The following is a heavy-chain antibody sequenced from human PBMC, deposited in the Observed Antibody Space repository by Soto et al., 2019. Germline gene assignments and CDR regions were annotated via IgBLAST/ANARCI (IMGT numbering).Heavy chain of an antibody. J-gene: IGHJ5*02. Sequence: PSETLSLTCAGSGGSISSDGYSWSWIRQPQGKGLEWIGYIYHSGSTYYNPSLKSRVTISVDRSKNQFSLKLSSVTAADTAVYFCSRTGAGTFLPWGQRTL. V-gene: IGHV4-30-2*01. D-gene: IGHD1-7*01. CDR3: SRTGAGTFLP. CDR1: GGSISSDGYS. CDR2: IYHSGST.